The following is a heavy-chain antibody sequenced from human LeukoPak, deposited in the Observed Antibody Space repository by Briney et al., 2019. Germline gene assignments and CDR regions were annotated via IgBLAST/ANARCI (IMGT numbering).Heavy chain of an antibody. CDR2: ISSSSSYI. CDR3: ARRDPRGEVATIGLDY. Sequence: KSGGSLRLSCAASGFTFSSYSMNWVRQAPGKGLEWVSSISSSSSYIYYADSVKGRFTISGGNAKNSLYLQMNSLRAEDTAVYYCARRDPRGEVATIGLDYWGQGTLVSLSS. D-gene: IGHD5-24*01. J-gene: IGHJ4*02. CDR1: GFTFSSYS. V-gene: IGHV3-21*01.